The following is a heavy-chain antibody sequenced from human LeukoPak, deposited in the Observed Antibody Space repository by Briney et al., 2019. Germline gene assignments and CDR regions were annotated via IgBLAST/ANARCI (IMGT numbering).Heavy chain of an antibody. Sequence: KPSETLSLTCTVSGDSISSYYWSWVRQPPGKGLEWIGHIYSSGSTNYNPSLKSRVTISVDTSKNQFSLKLSSVTAADTAVYYCARIPPAINYYYYYIDVWGKGTTVTVSS. CDR3: ARIPPAINYYYYYIDV. CDR1: GDSISSYY. V-gene: IGHV4-59*01. J-gene: IGHJ6*03. CDR2: IYSSGST. D-gene: IGHD2-2*02.